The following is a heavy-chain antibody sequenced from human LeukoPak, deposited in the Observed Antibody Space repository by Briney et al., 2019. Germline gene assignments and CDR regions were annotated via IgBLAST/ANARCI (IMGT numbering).Heavy chain of an antibody. V-gene: IGHV3-7*01. CDR2: IKQDGSEK. Sequence: GESLKISCKGSGYTFPSYWMSWVRQAPGKGLEWVANIKQDGSEKYYVDSVKGRFTISRDNAKNSLYLQMNSLRAEDTAVYYCARDSPPDYWGQGTLVTVSS. CDR1: GYTFPSYW. CDR3: ARDSPPDY. J-gene: IGHJ4*02.